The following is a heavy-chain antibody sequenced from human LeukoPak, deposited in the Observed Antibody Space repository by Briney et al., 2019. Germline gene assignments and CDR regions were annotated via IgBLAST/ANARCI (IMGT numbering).Heavy chain of an antibody. CDR1: GFTFSSYS. Sequence: GGSLRLSCAASGFTFSSYSMNWVRQAPGKGLEWVSFISSSSSYIYYADSVKGRFTISRDNAKNSLYLQMNSLRAEDTAVYYCAGGSSSWYYFDYWGQGTLVTVSS. V-gene: IGHV3-21*01. CDR3: AGGSSSWYYFDY. CDR2: ISSSSSYI. J-gene: IGHJ4*02. D-gene: IGHD6-13*01.